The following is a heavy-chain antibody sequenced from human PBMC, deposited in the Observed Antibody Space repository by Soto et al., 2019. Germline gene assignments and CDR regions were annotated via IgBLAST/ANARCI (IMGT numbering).Heavy chain of an antibody. CDR3: PRDLEFRDGNISHLDY. V-gene: IGHV1-69*01. Sequence: QVQLVQSGAEVKKPGSSVKVSCKASGGTFSSHVFNWVRQAPGQGLEWMGGNMPIIGTANYAQKFQGRVTITTDESTSTAYMELSSLRSEDTAVYYCPRDLEFRDGNISHLDYWGQGTLVTVSS. CDR1: GGTFSSHV. CDR2: NMPIIGTA. J-gene: IGHJ4*02. D-gene: IGHD3-10*01.